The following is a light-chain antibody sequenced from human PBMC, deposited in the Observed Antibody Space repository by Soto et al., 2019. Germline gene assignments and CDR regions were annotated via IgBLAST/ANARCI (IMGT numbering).Light chain of an antibody. V-gene: IGKV3-20*01. CDR3: HQYGSSPFT. J-gene: IGKJ3*01. Sequence: EIVLTQSPGTLSLSPGERATLSCRASQSVSSSYLAWYQQKPGQAPRLLIYGASSRATGIPDRFSGSGSGTDFSLTISTLETEDFAVYYCHQYGSSPFTFGPGTKVDIK. CDR2: GAS. CDR1: QSVSSSY.